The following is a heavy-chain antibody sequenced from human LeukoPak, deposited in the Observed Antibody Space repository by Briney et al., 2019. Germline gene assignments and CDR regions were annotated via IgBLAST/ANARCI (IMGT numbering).Heavy chain of an antibody. V-gene: IGHV1-2*02. Sequence: ASVKVSCKASGYTFTSYGISWVRQAPGQGLEWMGWINPNSGGTNYAQKFQGRVTMTRDTSISTAYMELSRLRSDDTAVYYCARAEFEYYYDSSGYYQAYYYYYMDVWGKGTTVTVSS. CDR2: INPNSGGT. CDR1: GYTFTSYG. D-gene: IGHD3-22*01. CDR3: ARAEFEYYYDSSGYYQAYYYYYMDV. J-gene: IGHJ6*03.